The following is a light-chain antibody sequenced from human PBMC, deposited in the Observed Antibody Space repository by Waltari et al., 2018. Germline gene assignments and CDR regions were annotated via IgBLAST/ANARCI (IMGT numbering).Light chain of an antibody. Sequence: DILMTQSPSSVSASVGDRVTITCRASQDVRSWLAWYQQKPGKAPNLLVYAASSLQRGVPSRFSGSGSGTHFTLTISSLQPEDFATYYCQQGEASPYTFGQGTKLEIK. CDR1: QDVRSW. J-gene: IGKJ2*01. V-gene: IGKV1-12*01. CDR2: AAS. CDR3: QQGEASPYT.